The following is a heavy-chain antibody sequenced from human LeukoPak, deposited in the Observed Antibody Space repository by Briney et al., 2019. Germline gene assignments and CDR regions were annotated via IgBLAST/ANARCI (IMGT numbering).Heavy chain of an antibody. CDR1: GFTFSSYG. CDR3: AFRIAAAGLDY. V-gene: IGHV3-30*02. D-gene: IGHD6-13*01. CDR2: IWYGGSNK. Sequence: GGSLRLSCAASGFTFSSYGMHWVRQAPGKGLEWVAVIWYGGSNKYYADSVKGRFTISRDNSKNTLYLQMNSLRAEDTAVYYCAFRIAAAGLDYWGQGTLVTVSS. J-gene: IGHJ4*02.